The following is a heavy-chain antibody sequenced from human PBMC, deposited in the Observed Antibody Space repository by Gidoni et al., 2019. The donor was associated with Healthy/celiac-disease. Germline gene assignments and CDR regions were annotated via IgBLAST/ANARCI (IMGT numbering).Heavy chain of an antibody. CDR2: ISYDGSNK. CDR3: AKEKTYYDFWSGYYTDYYYYGMDV. CDR1: GFTFSSYG. D-gene: IGHD3-3*01. Sequence: QVQLVESGGGVVQPGRSLRLSCAASGFTFSSYGMHWVRTAPCKGLEWVEVISYDGSNKYYADSVKGRFTISRDNSKNTLYLQMNSLRAEDTAVYYCAKEKTYYDFWSGYYTDYYYYGMDVWGQGTTVTVSS. V-gene: IGHV3-30*18. J-gene: IGHJ6*02.